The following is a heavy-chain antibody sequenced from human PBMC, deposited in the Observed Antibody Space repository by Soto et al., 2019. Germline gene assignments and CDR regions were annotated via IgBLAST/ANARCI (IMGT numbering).Heavy chain of an antibody. J-gene: IGHJ3*02. CDR1: GFTFGDYA. D-gene: IGHD3-22*01. CDR3: TAYYYDSSGYYMAHAFDI. CDR2: IRSKAYGGTT. V-gene: IGHV3-49*03. Sequence: PGGSLRLSCTASGFTFGDYAMSWFRQAPGKGLEWVGFIRSKAYGGTTEYAASVKGRFTISRDDSKSIAYLQMNSLKTEDTAVYYCTAYYYDSSGYYMAHAFDIWGQGTMVTVSS.